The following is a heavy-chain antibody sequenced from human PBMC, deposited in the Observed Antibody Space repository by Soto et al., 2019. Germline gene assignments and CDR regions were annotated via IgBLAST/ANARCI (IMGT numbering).Heavy chain of an antibody. J-gene: IGHJ6*02. CDR3: ARDSDIVVSSVPMGAGYYYNALDV. D-gene: IGHD2-15*01. CDR1: GGTFSSYA. Sequence: ASVKFSCKASGGTFSSYAISWVRQAPGQGLEWMGGIIPIFGTANYAQKFQGRVTITADESTSTAYMELSSLRSEDTAVYYCARDSDIVVSSVPMGAGYYYNALDVWGQGTTVTVSS. V-gene: IGHV1-69*13. CDR2: IIPIFGTA.